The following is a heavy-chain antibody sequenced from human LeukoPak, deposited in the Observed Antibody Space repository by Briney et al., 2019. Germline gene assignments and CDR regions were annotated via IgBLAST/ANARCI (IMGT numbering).Heavy chain of an antibody. Sequence: PSETLSLTCTVSGGSISGHYWSWIRQPPGKGLEWIGHIYSSGRTNFNPSLETRLTMSVDTPKNQVSLKLNSVTAADTAVYYCARTRLGGSGWYYFDYWGQGTLVTVSS. CDR3: ARTRLGGSGWYYFDY. D-gene: IGHD6-19*01. V-gene: IGHV4-59*11. CDR2: IYSSGRT. J-gene: IGHJ4*02. CDR1: GGSISGHY.